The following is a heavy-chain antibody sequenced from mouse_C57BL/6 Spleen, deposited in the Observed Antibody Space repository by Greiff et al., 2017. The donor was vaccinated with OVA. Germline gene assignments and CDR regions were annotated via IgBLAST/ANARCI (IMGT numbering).Heavy chain of an antibody. V-gene: IGHV1-52*01. CDR1: GYTFTSYW. CDR2: IDPSDSDT. J-gene: IGHJ2*01. Sequence: QVQLQQPGAELVRPGSSVKLSCKASGYTFTSYWMHWVKQRPIQGLEWIGNIDPSDSDTHYNQKFKDKATLTVDKSSSTAYMQLSSLTSEDSAVYYCARSEGFSFDYWGQGTTLTVSS. CDR3: ARSEGFSFDY.